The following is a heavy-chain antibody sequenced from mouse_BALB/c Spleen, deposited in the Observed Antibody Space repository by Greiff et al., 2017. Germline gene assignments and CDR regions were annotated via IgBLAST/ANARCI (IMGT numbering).Heavy chain of an antibody. D-gene: IGHD3-3*01. CDR2: IWSDGST. J-gene: IGHJ4*01. CDR1: GFSLTSYG. Sequence: VHLVESGPDLVAPSQSLSITCTVSGFSLTSYGVHWVRQPPGKGLEWLVVIWSDGSTTYNSALKSRLSISKDNSKSQVFLKMNSLQTDDTAMYYCARHEGLRDAMDYWGQGTSVTVSS. V-gene: IGHV2-6-2*01. CDR3: ARHEGLRDAMDY.